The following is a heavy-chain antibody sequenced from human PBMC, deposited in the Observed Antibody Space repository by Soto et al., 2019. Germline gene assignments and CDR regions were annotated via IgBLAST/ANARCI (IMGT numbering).Heavy chain of an antibody. CDR1: DTTHW. J-gene: IGHJ6*02. CDR3: ARLVNYYFGMDV. CDR2: IYPGDSDT. V-gene: IGHV5-51*01. Sequence: PRESLKISCKASDTTHWIGWVRQKPGKGLEWMGIIYPGDSDTKYSPSFQGQVTISVDKSISTAYLHWSSLKASDTATYYCARLVNYYFGMDVWGLGTTVTVSS.